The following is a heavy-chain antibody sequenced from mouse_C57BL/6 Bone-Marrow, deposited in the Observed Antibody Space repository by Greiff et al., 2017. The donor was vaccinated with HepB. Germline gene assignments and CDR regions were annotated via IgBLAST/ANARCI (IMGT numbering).Heavy chain of an antibody. D-gene: IGHD2-3*01. Sequence: VHLVESGGGLVKPGGSLKLSCAASGFTFSDYGMHWVRQAPEKGLEWVAYISSGSSTIYYADTVKGRFTISRDNAKNTLFLQMTSLRSEDTAMYYCARMTYDGYYRYYFDYWGQGTTLTVSS. CDR1: GFTFSDYG. V-gene: IGHV5-17*01. J-gene: IGHJ2*01. CDR3: ARMTYDGYYRYYFDY. CDR2: ISSGSSTI.